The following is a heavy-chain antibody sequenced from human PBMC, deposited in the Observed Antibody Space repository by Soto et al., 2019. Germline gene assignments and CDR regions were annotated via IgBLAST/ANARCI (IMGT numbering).Heavy chain of an antibody. D-gene: IGHD1-1*01. CDR3: ARYIDAAWFDP. CDR2: IYYSGST. J-gene: IGHJ5*02. Sequence: SETVSLTCSVSGGSISSYYWSWIRQPPGKGLEWIGYIYYSGSTNYNPSLKSRVTISVDTSKNQFSLKLSSVTAADTAVYYCARYIDAAWFDPFRQGTLVTVHS. V-gene: IGHV4-59*01. CDR1: GGSISSYY.